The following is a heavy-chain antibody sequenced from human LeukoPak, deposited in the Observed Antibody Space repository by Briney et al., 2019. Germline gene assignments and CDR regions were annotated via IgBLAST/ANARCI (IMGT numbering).Heavy chain of an antibody. V-gene: IGHV4-38-2*02. Sequence: SETLSLTCTVSGYSISSGYYWGWIRQPPGKGLEWIGSIYYSGSTYYNPSLKSRVTISVDTSKNQFSLKLSSVTAADTAVYYCARHKYSSGWPPEGAFDVWGQGTMVTVSS. CDR2: IYYSGST. CDR3: ARHKYSSGWPPEGAFDV. D-gene: IGHD6-19*01. J-gene: IGHJ3*01. CDR1: GYSISSGYY.